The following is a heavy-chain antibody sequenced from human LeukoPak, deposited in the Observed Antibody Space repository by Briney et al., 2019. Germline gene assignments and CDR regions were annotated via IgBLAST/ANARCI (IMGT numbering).Heavy chain of an antibody. CDR2: VNPNSGGT. CDR3: ARGNWNDVVGYYFDY. CDR1: GYTFTGYY. J-gene: IGHJ4*02. D-gene: IGHD1-1*01. V-gene: IGHV1-2*02. Sequence: ASVKVSCKASGYTFTGYYMHWVRQAPGQGLEWMGWVNPNSGGTNYAQKFQGRVTMTRDTPISTAYMELSRLRSDDTAVYYCARGNWNDVVGYYFDYWGQGTLVTVSS.